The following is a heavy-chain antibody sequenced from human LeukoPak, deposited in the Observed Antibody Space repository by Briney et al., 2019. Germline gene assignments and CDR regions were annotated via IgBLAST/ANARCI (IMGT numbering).Heavy chain of an antibody. CDR3: ARGIGKSDSHSRLGYYFDY. D-gene: IGHD4-23*01. CDR2: INHSGST. V-gene: IGHV4-34*01. CDR1: GGSFSGYY. Sequence: SETLSLTCAVYGGSFSGYYWSWIRQPPGKGLEWIGEINHSGSTNYNPSLKSRVTISVDTSKNQFSLKLSSVTAADTAAYYCARGIGKSDSHSRLGYYFDYWGQGTLVTVSS. J-gene: IGHJ4*02.